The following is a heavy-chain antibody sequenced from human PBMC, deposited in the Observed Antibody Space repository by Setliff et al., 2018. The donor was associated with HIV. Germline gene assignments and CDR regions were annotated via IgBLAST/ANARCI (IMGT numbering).Heavy chain of an antibody. CDR3: ATHTLNHAFDI. CDR2: IYPGDSHT. V-gene: IGHV5-51*01. CDR1: GYYFTTFW. D-gene: IGHD3-16*01. Sequence: GESLKISCKGSGYYFTTFWIAWVRQMPGKGLKWMGFIYPGDSHTTYSPSFQGQVTISVDTSFSTAYLQWSSLKASDTAMSFCATHTLNHAFDIWGLGTMFTVSS. J-gene: IGHJ3*02.